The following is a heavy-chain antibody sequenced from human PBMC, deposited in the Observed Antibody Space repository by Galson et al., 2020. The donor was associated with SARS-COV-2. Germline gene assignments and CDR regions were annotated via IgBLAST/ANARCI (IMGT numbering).Heavy chain of an antibody. D-gene: IGHD3-9*01. CDR3: ARGTGISSPPAHYYDTSVYFAEYFQD. Sequence: GGSLRLSCAATGLSFNSYGIHWVRQAPGKGLEWVAVAWYGGSFIYYADSVKGRFTMSRDDSRTTVYLEMNRVRADDTAMYFCARGTGISSPPAHYYDTSVYFAEYFQDWGLGTLVTVSS. V-gene: IGHV3-33*01. CDR1: GLSFNSYG. J-gene: IGHJ1*01. CDR2: AWYGGSFI.